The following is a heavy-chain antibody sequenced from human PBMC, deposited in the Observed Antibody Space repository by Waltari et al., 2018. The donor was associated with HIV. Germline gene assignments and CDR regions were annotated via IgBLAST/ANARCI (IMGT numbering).Heavy chain of an antibody. CDR1: GVTCGGVG. CDR2: IWYYVINK. CDR3: AREKGSSIRHYYGMDA. J-gene: IGHJ6*02. D-gene: IGHD3-3*02. Sequence: QGQLVEYGGGVVQAGGSMRLSWGGSGVTCGGVGLHWVRHTPGKGLEWIAVIWYYVINKLYSDSVKGRFTVSRDNSKNTLYLQMNSLRVDDTAIYYCAREKGSSIRHYYGMDAWGQGTTVTVSS. V-gene: IGHV3-33*01.